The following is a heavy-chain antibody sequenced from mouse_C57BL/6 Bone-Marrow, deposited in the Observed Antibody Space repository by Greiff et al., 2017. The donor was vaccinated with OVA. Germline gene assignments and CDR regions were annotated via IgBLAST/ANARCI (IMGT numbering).Heavy chain of an antibody. CDR1: GFTFSSYT. V-gene: IGHV5-9*01. J-gene: IGHJ2*01. CDR2: ISGGGGNT. D-gene: IGHD2-4*01. Sequence: EVKVVESGGGLVKPGGSLKLSCAASGFTFSSYTMSWVRQTPEKRLEWVATISGGGGNTYYPDSVKGRFTISRDNAKNTLYLQMSSLRSEDTALYYCARIYYDVLLFDYWGQGTTLTVSS. CDR3: ARIYYDVLLFDY.